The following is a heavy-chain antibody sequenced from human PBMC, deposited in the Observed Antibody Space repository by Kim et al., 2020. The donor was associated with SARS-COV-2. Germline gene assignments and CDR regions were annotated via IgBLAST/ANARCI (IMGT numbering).Heavy chain of an antibody. Sequence: SETLSLTCTVSGGSISSSSYYWGWIRQSPGKGLEWIGNIYCTGNTYYNPSLKSRVTISVNTPKKQFFLKLRSVTAADTAIYYCVRRWEVLSGFDYWGQGTLVTVSS. J-gene: IGHJ4*02. CDR3: VRRWEVLSGFDY. V-gene: IGHV4-39*01. D-gene: IGHD1-26*01. CDR1: GGSISSSSYY. CDR2: IYCTGNT.